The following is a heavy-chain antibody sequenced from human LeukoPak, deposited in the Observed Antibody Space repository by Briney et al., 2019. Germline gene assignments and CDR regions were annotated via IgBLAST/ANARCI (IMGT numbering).Heavy chain of an antibody. CDR3: ARDHAGEGPPYSSSWYSANWFDP. CDR1: GDSVSSNSAA. J-gene: IGHJ5*02. CDR2: TYYRSKWYN. V-gene: IGHV6-1*01. Sequence: SQTLSLTCAISGDSVSSNSAAWNWIRQSPSRGLEWLGRTYYRSKWYNDYAVSVKSRITINPDTSKNQFSLQLNSVTPEDTAVYYCARDHAGEGPPYSSSWYSANWFDPWGQGTLVTVSS. D-gene: IGHD6-13*01.